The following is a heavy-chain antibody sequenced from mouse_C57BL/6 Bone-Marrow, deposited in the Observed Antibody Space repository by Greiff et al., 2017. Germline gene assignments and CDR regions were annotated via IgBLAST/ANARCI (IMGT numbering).Heavy chain of an antibody. CDR2: MHPNGGSP. J-gene: IGHJ4*01. V-gene: IGHV1-64*01. D-gene: IGHD2-4*01. CDR1: GYTFTNYW. CDR3: ARSYDYDDYTRDY. Sequence: QVQLQQPGAELVKPGASVKLSCKASGYTFTNYWMHWVKQRPGQGLEWIGMMHPNGGSPDYNEKFKSEATLSVDKSSRTAYMEISSLTSEDSAVYYCARSYDYDDYTRDYGGQGTAVTVSS.